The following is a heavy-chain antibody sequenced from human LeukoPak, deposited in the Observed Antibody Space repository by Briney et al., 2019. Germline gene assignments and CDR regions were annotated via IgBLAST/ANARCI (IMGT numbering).Heavy chain of an antibody. CDR3: AKDLGAAAAPFDY. J-gene: IGHJ4*02. CDR1: GFTFSNAW. Sequence: PGGSLRLSCAASGFTFSNAWMSWVRQAPGKGLEWVGRIKSKTDGGTTDYAAPVKGRFTISRDDSKNTLYLQMNSLRAEDTAVYYCAKDLGAAAAPFDYWGQGTLVTVSS. D-gene: IGHD6-13*01. CDR2: IKSKTDGGTT. V-gene: IGHV3-15*01.